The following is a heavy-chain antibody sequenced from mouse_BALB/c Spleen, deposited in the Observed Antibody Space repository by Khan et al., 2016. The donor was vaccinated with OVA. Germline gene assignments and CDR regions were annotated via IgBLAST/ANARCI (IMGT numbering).Heavy chain of an antibody. CDR3: ARTARIKY. J-gene: IGHJ2*01. D-gene: IGHD1-2*01. CDR2: ISYSGST. V-gene: IGHV3-2*02. Sequence: EVQLQESGPGLVKPSQSLSLTCTVTGYSIPSGYGWNWIRQFPGNKLEWMGYISYSGSTNYNPSLTSRISITRDTSKNQFFLQLNSVTTEDTATYYCARTARIKYWGQGTTLTVSS. CDR1: GYSIPSGYG.